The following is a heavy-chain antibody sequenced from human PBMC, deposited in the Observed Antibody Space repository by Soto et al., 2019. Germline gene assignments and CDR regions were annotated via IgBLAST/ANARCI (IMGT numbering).Heavy chain of an antibody. V-gene: IGHV4-4*07. CDR2: IYATGTT. D-gene: IGHD1-1*01. CDR1: GASISGFY. J-gene: IGHJ5*02. CDR3: VRDGTKTLRDWFDP. Sequence: SETLSLTCTVSGASISGFYWSWIRKSAGKGLEWIGRIYATGTTDYNPSLKSRFMMSVDTSKKQFSLKLRSVTAADTAVYYCVRDGTKTLRDWFDPWGQGISVTVSS.